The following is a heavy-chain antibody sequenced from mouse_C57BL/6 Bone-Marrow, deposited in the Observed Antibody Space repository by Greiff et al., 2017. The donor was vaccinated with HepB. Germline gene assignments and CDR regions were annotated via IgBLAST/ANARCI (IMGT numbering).Heavy chain of an antibody. J-gene: IGHJ2*01. CDR1: GFTFSSYG. CDR2: ISSGGSYT. CDR3: ARHGDYYGSSFFDY. Sequence: VQLQHSGGDLVKPGGSLKLSCAASGFTFSSYGMSWVRQTPDKRLEWVATISSGGSYTYYPDSVKGRFTISRDNAKNTLYLQMSSLKSEDTAMYYCARHGDYYGSSFFDYWGQGTTLTVSS. D-gene: IGHD1-1*01. V-gene: IGHV5-6*01.